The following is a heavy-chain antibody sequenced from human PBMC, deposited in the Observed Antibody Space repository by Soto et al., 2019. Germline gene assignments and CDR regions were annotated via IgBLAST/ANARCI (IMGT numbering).Heavy chain of an antibody. J-gene: IGHJ6*02. CDR1: GFTFSSYE. Sequence: EVQLVESGGGLVQPGGSLRLSCAASGFTFSSYEMNWVRQAPGKGLEWVSYISSSGSTIYYADSVKGRFTISRDNSKNSLYLQMNSLRAEDTAVYYCARDLSRQQQLYYYYYYYGMDVWGQGTTVTVSS. CDR2: ISSSGSTI. CDR3: ARDLSRQQQLYYYYYYYGMDV. D-gene: IGHD6-13*01. V-gene: IGHV3-48*03.